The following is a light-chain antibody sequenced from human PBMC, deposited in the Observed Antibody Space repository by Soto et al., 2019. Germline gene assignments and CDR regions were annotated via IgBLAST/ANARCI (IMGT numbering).Light chain of an antibody. V-gene: IGKV3-11*01. Sequence: EIVLTQSPATLSLSPGERATLSCRASQSISSYLAWYQQKPGQAPRLLIYDASNRATGIPARFSGSRSGTDFTLTISSLESEDFALYYCQQRSDWGLTFGGGTKVEI. CDR3: QQRSDWGLT. CDR1: QSISSY. J-gene: IGKJ4*01. CDR2: DAS.